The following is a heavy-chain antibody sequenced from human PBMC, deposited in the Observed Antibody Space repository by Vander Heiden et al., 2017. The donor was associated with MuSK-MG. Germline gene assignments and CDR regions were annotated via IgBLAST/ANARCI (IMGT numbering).Heavy chain of an antibody. CDR1: GFTFSSYA. D-gene: IGHD3-22*01. CDR3: AREGTSYDSSCPDAFDI. CDR2: ISYDGSNQ. J-gene: IGHJ3*02. V-gene: IGHV3-30-3*01. Sequence: QVQLVESGGGVVQPGRSLSLSCAASGFTFSSYAMHRVRPAPGKGLEWVAVISYDGSNQYYAYSGNGRFTISRDNSKNTLYLQMNSLRAEDTAVYYFAREGTSYDSSCPDAFDIWCDGPMV.